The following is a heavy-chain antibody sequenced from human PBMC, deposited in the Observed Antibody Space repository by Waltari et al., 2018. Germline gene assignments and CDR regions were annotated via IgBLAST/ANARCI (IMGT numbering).Heavy chain of an antibody. J-gene: IGHJ4*02. CDR2: IYHSGST. Sequence: QVQLQESGPGLVKPSATLSLTCAVSGYSISSGYYWGWLRQPPGKGLEWIGSIYHSGSTYYNPSLKSRVTISVDTSKNQFSLKLSSVTAADTAVYYCARSVVVVAANPLDYWGQGTLVTVSS. V-gene: IGHV4-38-2*01. CDR3: ARSVVVVAANPLDY. D-gene: IGHD2-15*01. CDR1: GYSISSGYY.